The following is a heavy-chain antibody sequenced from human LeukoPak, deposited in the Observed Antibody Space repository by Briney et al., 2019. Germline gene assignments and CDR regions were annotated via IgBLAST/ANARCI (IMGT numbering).Heavy chain of an antibody. Sequence: SGTLSLTCTVSGGSISSSYYYWGWVRQPPGKGLEWIGSLYYSGWSTYYNPSLKSRVTISVDTSKNQFSLKLISVTAADTAVYYCARLGCSSASCYPGNWGQGTLVTVSS. CDR1: GGSISSSYYY. D-gene: IGHD2-2*01. V-gene: IGHV4-39*01. CDR2: LYYSGWST. J-gene: IGHJ4*02. CDR3: ARLGCSSASCYPGN.